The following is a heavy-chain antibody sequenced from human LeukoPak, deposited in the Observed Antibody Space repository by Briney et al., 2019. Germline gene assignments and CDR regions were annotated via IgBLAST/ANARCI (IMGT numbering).Heavy chain of an antibody. CDR3: ARHYGYNFLRSFDP. Sequence: SETLSLTCAVYGGSFSGYYWSWIRQPPGKGLEWIGEINHSGSTNYNPSLKSRVTISVDTSKNQFSLKLSSVTAADTAVYYCARHYGYNFLRSFDPWGQGTLVTVSS. J-gene: IGHJ5*02. CDR1: GGSFSGYY. CDR2: INHSGST. V-gene: IGHV4-34*01. D-gene: IGHD5-24*01.